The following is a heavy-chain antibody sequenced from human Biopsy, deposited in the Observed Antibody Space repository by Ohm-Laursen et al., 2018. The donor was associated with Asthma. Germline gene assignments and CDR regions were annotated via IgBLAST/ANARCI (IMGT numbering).Heavy chain of an antibody. CDR1: GGSMTPTSHY. V-gene: IGHV4-39*01. Sequence: PGTLSLTWTVSGGSMTPTSHYWDWIRQAPGKGLEWIGYISYGGKTSYNPSLKNRVTISRDTSKDQFSLRLPSVTAADTAVYFCARRITIFGVVQKDHGMDAWGQGTTVIVSS. CDR2: ISYGGKT. CDR3: ARRITIFGVVQKDHGMDA. J-gene: IGHJ6*02. D-gene: IGHD3-3*01.